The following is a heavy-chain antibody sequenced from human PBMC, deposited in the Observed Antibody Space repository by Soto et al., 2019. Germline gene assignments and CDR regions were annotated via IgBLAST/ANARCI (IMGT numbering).Heavy chain of an antibody. V-gene: IGHV3-23*01. D-gene: IGHD5-18*01. CDR2: ISATRGAT. CDR3: AKGLHGGYTDFDY. CDR1: GFTFNTYD. Sequence: PGGSLRLSCAASGFTFNTYDMSWVSQDPGKGLEWVSTISATRGATYYADSVKGRFTISRDNSKNTLFLQMNSLRAEDTAVYYCAKGLHGGYTDFDYGGQGTLVTVSS. J-gene: IGHJ4*02.